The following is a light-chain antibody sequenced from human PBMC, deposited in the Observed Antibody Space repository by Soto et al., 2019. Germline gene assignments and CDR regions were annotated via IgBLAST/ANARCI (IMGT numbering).Light chain of an antibody. CDR2: KAS. CDR1: QNINSW. Sequence: DIQMTQSPSTLSASVGDRVTITCRASQNINSWLAWYQQKPGKAPKLLIYKASSLESGVPSRFSGSGSGTEFTLTISSLQPDDFATYYCQQYNSYSTFGQGTKVDSK. J-gene: IGKJ1*01. CDR3: QQYNSYST. V-gene: IGKV1-5*03.